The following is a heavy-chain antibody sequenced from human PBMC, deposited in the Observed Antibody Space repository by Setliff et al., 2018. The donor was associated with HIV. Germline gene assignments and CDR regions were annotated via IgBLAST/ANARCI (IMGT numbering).Heavy chain of an antibody. J-gene: IGHJ3*01. CDR2: INQDGSVK. D-gene: IGHD3-10*01. CDR3: ITDGGLN. Sequence: PGGSLRLSCTDSGFSSNNYWMSWVRQAPGKGLEWAAHINQDGSVKYYVDSVKGRFTISRDNPKTSIYLQMDSLRVEDTAVYYCITDGGLNWGQGTMVTVSS. CDR1: GFSSNNYW. V-gene: IGHV3-7*03.